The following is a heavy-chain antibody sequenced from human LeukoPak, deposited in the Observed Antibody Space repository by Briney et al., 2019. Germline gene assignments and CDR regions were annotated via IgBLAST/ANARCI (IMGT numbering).Heavy chain of an antibody. D-gene: IGHD2-15*01. CDR3: AREGILLGAFDI. Sequence: GGSLRLSCAASGFTFSKAWMSWVRQAPGKGLEWVADIKPDGNKESYVDSVKGRFSISRDNAKNSLYLQMNSLRVDDTAVYYCAREGILLGAFDIWGQGTMVTVSS. V-gene: IGHV3-7*01. CDR1: GFTFSKAW. CDR2: IKPDGNKE. J-gene: IGHJ3*02.